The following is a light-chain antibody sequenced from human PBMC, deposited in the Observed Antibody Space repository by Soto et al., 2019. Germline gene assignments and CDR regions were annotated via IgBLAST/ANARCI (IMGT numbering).Light chain of an antibody. CDR3: QQYNSWPLT. Sequence: EIVMTQSPATLSMSPGDRVTLSCRASQSVRSNSAWYQQKPGQAPRLLIYGATTRATGIPARFSGTGYETEFTLTISSLQSEDFAVYYCQQYNSWPLTFGGGTKVEIK. CDR1: QSVRSN. J-gene: IGKJ4*01. V-gene: IGKV3-15*01. CDR2: GAT.